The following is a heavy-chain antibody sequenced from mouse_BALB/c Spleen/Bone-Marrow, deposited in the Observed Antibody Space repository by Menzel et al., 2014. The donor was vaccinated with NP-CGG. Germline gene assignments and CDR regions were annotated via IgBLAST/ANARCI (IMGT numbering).Heavy chain of an antibody. V-gene: IGHV1-69*02. Sequence: QVQLKESGAEFVKPGAPVKLSCKASGYTFTNYWMNWVKQRPGRGLEWIGRIDPSDNETHYNQKFKDKATLTVDKSSSTAYIQLSSLTSEDSAVYYCARGYYGRTYGWYFDVWGAGTTVTVSS. CDR2: IDPSDNET. J-gene: IGHJ1*01. D-gene: IGHD1-1*01. CDR1: GYTFTNYW. CDR3: ARGYYGRTYGWYFDV.